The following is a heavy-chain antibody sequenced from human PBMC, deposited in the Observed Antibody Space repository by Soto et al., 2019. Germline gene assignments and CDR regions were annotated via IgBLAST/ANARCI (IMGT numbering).Heavy chain of an antibody. J-gene: IGHJ6*02. V-gene: IGHV3-48*03. Sequence: GGSLRLSCAASGFTFSSYEMNWVRQAPGKGLEWVSYIRSSGSTIYYADSVKGRFTISRDNAKNSLYLQMNSLRAEDTAVYYCARDPTVTGRGGMDVWGQGTTVTVSS. CDR1: GFTFSSYE. CDR2: IRSSGSTI. CDR3: ARDPTVTGRGGMDV. D-gene: IGHD4-4*01.